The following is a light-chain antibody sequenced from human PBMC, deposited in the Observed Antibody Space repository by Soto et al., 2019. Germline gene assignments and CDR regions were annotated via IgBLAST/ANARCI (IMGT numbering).Light chain of an antibody. CDR1: QSISSW. CDR2: KAS. V-gene: IGKV1-5*03. Sequence: DLQMTQSPSTLSASVGDRVTITCRASQSISSWLAWYQKKPGKARKLLIYKASSLESGVPSRFSGSGSGTEFTLTISSLQPDDFATCYCQQYNSYPMYTFGQGTKLEIK. CDR3: QQYNSYPMYT. J-gene: IGKJ2*01.